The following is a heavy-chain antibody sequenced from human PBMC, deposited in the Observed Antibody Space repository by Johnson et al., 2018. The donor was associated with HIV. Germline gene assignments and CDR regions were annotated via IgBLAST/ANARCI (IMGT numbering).Heavy chain of an antibody. CDR3: AREGADVSRALDV. V-gene: IGHV3-7*05. CDR1: GFTFSSNW. D-gene: IGHD3-16*01. J-gene: IGHJ3*01. CDR2: VKQARSEK. Sequence: DVQVVESGGGLVQPGGSLRLSCAGSGFTFSSNWMSWVRQAPGKGLEWVANVKQARSEKNYLDSTQGRVIISRDNATNSLYMHINTVRVEDSVVYYCAREGADVSRALDVWCQGTVVTVAS.